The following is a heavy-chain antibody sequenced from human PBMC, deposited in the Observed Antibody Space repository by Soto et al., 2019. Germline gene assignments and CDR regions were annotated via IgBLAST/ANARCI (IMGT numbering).Heavy chain of an antibody. D-gene: IGHD2-15*01. CDR1: GFTFDDYA. CDR3: AKDNIGYCSGGSCYSGFQH. V-gene: IGHV3-9*01. Sequence: EVQLVESGGGLVQPGRSLRLSCAASGFTFDDYAMHWVRQAPGKGLEWVSGISWNSGSIGYVDSVKGRFTISRDNAKNSLYLQMNSLRAEDTALYYCAKDNIGYCSGGSCYSGFQHWGQGTLVTVSS. CDR2: ISWNSGSI. J-gene: IGHJ1*01.